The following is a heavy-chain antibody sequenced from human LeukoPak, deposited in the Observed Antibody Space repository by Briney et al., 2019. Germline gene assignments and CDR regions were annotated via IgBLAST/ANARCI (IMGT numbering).Heavy chain of an antibody. CDR3: ARSRAAAGTTPVGY. Sequence: PGGSLRLSCAASGFTFSSYWMSWVRQAPGKGREGVANIKQDGSEKYYVDSVKGRFTISRDNAKNSLYLQMNSLRAEDTAVYYCARSRAAAGTTPVGYWGQGTLVTVSS. CDR1: GFTFSSYW. D-gene: IGHD6-13*01. V-gene: IGHV3-7*01. CDR2: IKQDGSEK. J-gene: IGHJ4*02.